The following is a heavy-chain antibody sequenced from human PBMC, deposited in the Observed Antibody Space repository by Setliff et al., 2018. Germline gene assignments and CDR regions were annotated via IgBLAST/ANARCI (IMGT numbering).Heavy chain of an antibody. CDR1: GDPMSSRRYY. J-gene: IGHJ4*02. CDR3: ARGGTFRYFDF. D-gene: IGHD5-12*01. CDR2: VYYSGTA. V-gene: IGHV4-61*10. Sequence: PSETLSLTCTVSGDPMSSRRYYWAWIRQPAGKGLEWIGYVYYSGTANYSPSLRSRLTISVDTSKNQLSLKLRSVTAADTAVYYCARGGTFRYFDFWGQGAPVTVSS.